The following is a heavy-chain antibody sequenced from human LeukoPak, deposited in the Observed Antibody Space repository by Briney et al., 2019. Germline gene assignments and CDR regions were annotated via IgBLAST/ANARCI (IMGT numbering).Heavy chain of an antibody. CDR1: GGSISSGGYS. D-gene: IGHD3-10*01. J-gene: IGHJ6*02. CDR3: ARESNRYYGSGSYGPLDV. CDR2: IYHSGST. Sequence: SETLSPTCAVSGGSISSGGYSWSWIRQPPGKGLEWIGYIYHSGSTYYNPSLKSRVTISVDRSKNQFSLKLSSVTAADTAVYYCARESNRYYGSGSYGPLDVWGQGTTVTVSS. V-gene: IGHV4-30-2*01.